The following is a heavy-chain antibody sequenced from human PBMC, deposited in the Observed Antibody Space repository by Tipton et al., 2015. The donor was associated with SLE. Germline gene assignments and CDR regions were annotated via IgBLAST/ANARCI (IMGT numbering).Heavy chain of an antibody. J-gene: IGHJ4*02. CDR1: GFSFSGYA. V-gene: IGHV3-23*01. CDR3: AKDRYSSSAGYFDY. Sequence: GSLRLSCAASGFSFSGYAMSWVRQAPGKGLECVATISGSGASTFYADSVKGRLTVSRDNSKNTVYLQMNSLRAEDTAVYYCAKDRYSSSAGYFDYWGQGTLVTGSS. D-gene: IGHD6-13*01. CDR2: ISGSGAST.